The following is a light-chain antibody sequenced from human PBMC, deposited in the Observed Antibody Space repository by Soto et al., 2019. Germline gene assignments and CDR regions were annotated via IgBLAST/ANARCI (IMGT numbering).Light chain of an antibody. V-gene: IGKV3-15*01. Sequence: ERVMTQSPATLSVSPGERATLSCRASQSVSSNLAWYQQKPGQAPRLFIYGASTRATAIPPRFSGSGSGTEFTLTISSLQSEDFAVYYCQQYDNWPSTFGQGTRLEIK. CDR3: QQYDNWPST. CDR2: GAS. J-gene: IGKJ5*01. CDR1: QSVSSN.